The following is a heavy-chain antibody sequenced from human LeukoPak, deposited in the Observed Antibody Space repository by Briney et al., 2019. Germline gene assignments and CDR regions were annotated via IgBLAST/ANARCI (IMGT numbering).Heavy chain of an antibody. V-gene: IGHV3-7*01. CDR2: INQDATKE. Sequence: GGSLRLSCAASGFTFSNYWMTWVRQAPGKGLEWVAVINQDATKEYYMDSVEARFTISRDNAKNSVSLQMNSLRAEDTAVYYCVRDGGVSGYDLLDYWGQGTLVTVSS. CDR1: GFTFSNYW. CDR3: VRDGGVSGYDLLDY. D-gene: IGHD5-12*01. J-gene: IGHJ4*02.